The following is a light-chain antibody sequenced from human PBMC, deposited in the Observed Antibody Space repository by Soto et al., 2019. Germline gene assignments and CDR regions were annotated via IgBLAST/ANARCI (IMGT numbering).Light chain of an antibody. V-gene: IGKV3-11*01. Sequence: EIVLTQSPATLSLSPGERATLSCRASQSVSSYLAWYQQKPGQAPRLLIFDASTRATGIPARFSGSGSGTDFTLTISSLEPEDFAVYYCQQYSNWPLTFGGGTKVEIK. CDR2: DAS. CDR3: QQYSNWPLT. J-gene: IGKJ4*01. CDR1: QSVSSY.